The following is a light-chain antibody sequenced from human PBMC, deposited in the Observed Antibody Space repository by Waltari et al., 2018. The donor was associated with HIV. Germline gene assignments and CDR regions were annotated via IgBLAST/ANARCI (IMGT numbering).Light chain of an antibody. CDR3: SSYTSSSTLV. J-gene: IGLJ1*01. CDR2: EVS. CDR1: TSDVGAYKY. Sequence: PGQSITISCTGTTSDVGAYKYVSWYQQHPGKAPKLMIYEVSNRPSGVSNRFSGSKSGNTASLTISGLQAEDEADYFCSSYTSSSTLVFGSGTKVTVL. V-gene: IGLV2-14*01.